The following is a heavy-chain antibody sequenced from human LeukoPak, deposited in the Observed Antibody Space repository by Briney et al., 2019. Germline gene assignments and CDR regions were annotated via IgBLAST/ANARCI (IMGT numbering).Heavy chain of an antibody. J-gene: IGHJ4*02. CDR2: IYNSGST. CDR1: GGSISGGGYS. V-gene: IGHV4-30-4*07. D-gene: IGHD2-21*02. CDR3: ARGWGPAYCGGDCHRHFDY. Sequence: SETLSLTCAVSGGSISGGGYSYNWIRQPPGKGLEWIGYIYNSGSTSYNPSLKSRVTMSVDTSMNHFSLRLSFVTAADTAVCYCARGWGPAYCGGDCHRHFDYWGQGALVTVSS.